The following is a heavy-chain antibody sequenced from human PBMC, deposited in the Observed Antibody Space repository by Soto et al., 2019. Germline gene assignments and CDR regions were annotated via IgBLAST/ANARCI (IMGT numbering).Heavy chain of an antibody. V-gene: IGHV1-8*01. CDR1: GYTFTSYD. CDR2: MNPNSGNT. D-gene: IGHD3-22*01. Sequence: QVQLVQSGAEVKKPGASVKVSCKASGYTFTSYDINWVRQATGQGHEWMGWMNPNSGNTGYAQKFQGRVTMTRNTSISTAYMELSSLRSEDTAVYYCARADYYDRSGYLLPCGYWGQGTLVTVSS. J-gene: IGHJ4*02. CDR3: ARADYYDRSGYLLPCGY.